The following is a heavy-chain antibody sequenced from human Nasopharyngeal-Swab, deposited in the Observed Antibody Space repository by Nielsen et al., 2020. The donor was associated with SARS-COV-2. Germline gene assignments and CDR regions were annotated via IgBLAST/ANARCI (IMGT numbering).Heavy chain of an antibody. J-gene: IGHJ6*03. CDR2: ISYDGSNK. V-gene: IGHV3-30*04. CDR1: GFTFSSYA. Sequence: GGSLRLSCAASGFTFSSYAMHWVRQAPGKGLEWVAVISYDGSNKYYADSVKGRFTISRDNAKNMLYLQMNSLKAEDTAVYYCARAPYSRSYFMDVWGKGTTVTVSS. D-gene: IGHD2-15*01. CDR3: ARAPYSRSYFMDV.